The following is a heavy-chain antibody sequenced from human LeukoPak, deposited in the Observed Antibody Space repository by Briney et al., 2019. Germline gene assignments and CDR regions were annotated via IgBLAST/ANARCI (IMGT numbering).Heavy chain of an antibody. Sequence: GGSLRLSCVASGFTFNTYAIHWVRQAPGKGLEWVAFIRYDGSNKYYADSVKGRFTISRDNAKNSLFLQMNSLRAEDTAVYYCAREGDGYNSPIDYWGQGTLVTVSS. J-gene: IGHJ4*02. CDR2: IRYDGSNK. V-gene: IGHV3-30*02. CDR3: AREGDGYNSPIDY. D-gene: IGHD5-24*01. CDR1: GFTFNTYA.